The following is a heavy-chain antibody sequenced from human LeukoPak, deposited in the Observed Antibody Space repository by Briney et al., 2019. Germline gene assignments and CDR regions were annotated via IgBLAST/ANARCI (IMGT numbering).Heavy chain of an antibody. CDR1: GGSISSYY. D-gene: IGHD4-17*01. CDR2: IYYSGST. J-gene: IGHJ5*02. V-gene: IGHV4-59*08. Sequence: SETLSLTCTVSGGSISSYYWSWIRQPPGKGLEWIGYIYYSGSTNYNPSLKSRVTISVDTSKNQFSLKLSSVTAADTAVYYCARDYYGDYNWFDPWGQGTLVTVSS. CDR3: ARDYYGDYNWFDP.